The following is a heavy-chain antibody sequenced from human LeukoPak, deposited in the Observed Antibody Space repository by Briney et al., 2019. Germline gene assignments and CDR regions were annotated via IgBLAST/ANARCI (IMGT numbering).Heavy chain of an antibody. J-gene: IGHJ4*02. V-gene: IGHV3-48*03. CDR3: AREKTACGGDCYDS. CDR1: GFTRSSYE. Sequence: AGYLRLYCAASGFTRSSYEMDWVRPAPGKGREWVSYTSSSGTPIPHADSVKGRFTISRDNATNSLFLQMNSLRAEDTAVYYCAREKTACGGDCYDSWGQGTLVTVSS. D-gene: IGHD2-21*01. CDR2: TSSSGTPI.